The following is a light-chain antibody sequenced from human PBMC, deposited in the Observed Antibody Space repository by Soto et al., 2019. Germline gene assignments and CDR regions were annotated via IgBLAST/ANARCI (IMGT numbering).Light chain of an antibody. CDR2: WAS. CDR1: QSVLYSSNNKNY. CDR3: QHYYTTPLT. J-gene: IGKJ4*01. V-gene: IGKV4-1*01. Sequence: DIVMTQSPDSLAVSLGERATINCKSSQSVLYSSNNKNYLAWYQQKPGQPPKLLIYWASTRESGVPDRFSGSGSGTEFTLTISSLQDEDVAVYYCQHYYTTPLTFGGGTKVEI.